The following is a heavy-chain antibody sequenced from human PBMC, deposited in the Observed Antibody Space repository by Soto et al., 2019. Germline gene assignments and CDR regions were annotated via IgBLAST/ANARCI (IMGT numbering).Heavy chain of an antibody. J-gene: IGHJ6*03. Sequence: GGSLRLSCAASGFTFSSYGMHWVRQAPGKGLEWVAVIGYDGSNKYYADSVKGRFTISRDNSKNTLYLQMNSLRAEDTAVYYCARDTMGGAQTLRFLEWANYYYYYMDVWGKGTTVTVSS. CDR3: ARDTMGGAQTLRFLEWANYYYYYMDV. CDR2: IGYDGSNK. D-gene: IGHD3-3*01. CDR1: GFTFSSYG. V-gene: IGHV3-33*01.